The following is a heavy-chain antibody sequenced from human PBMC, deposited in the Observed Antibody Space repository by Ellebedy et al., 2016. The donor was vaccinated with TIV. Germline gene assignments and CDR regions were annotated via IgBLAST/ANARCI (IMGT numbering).Heavy chain of an antibody. V-gene: IGHV1-69*13. J-gene: IGHJ4*02. CDR3: ARERYQFLYGDFDY. CDR2: IIHIFGTA. CDR1: GGTFSSYA. Sequence: ASVKVSCKASGGTFSSYAISWVRQAPGQGLEWMGGIIHIFGTANYAQKFRGRVTITADESTSTAYMELSSLRSEDTAVYYCARERYQFLYGDFDYWGQGTLVTVSS. D-gene: IGHD2-2*02.